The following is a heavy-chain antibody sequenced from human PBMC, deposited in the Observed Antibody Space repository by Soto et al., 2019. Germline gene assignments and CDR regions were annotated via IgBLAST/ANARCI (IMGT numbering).Heavy chain of an antibody. Sequence: GESLKISCKGSGYSFTSYWIGWVRQMPGKGLEWMGIIYPGDSDTRYSPSFQGQVTISADKSISTAYLQWSSLKASDTAMYYCARVDYSGYDLRLHFDYWGQGTLVTVSS. V-gene: IGHV5-51*01. CDR2: IYPGDSDT. D-gene: IGHD5-12*01. J-gene: IGHJ4*02. CDR3: ARVDYSGYDLRLHFDY. CDR1: GYSFTSYW.